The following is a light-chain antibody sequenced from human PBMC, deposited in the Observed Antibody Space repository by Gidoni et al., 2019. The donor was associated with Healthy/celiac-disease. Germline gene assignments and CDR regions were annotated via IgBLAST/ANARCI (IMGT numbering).Light chain of an antibody. CDR1: SRDVGGYNY. CDR2: DVS. J-gene: IGLJ2*01. Sequence: QSALTQPRSVSGSPGQSVTLSCTGTSRDVGGYNYVSWYQQHPGKAPKLMIYDVSKRPSGVPDRFSGSKSGNTASLTISGLQSEDEAYYYCCSYAGSFVVFGGGTKVTVL. CDR3: CSYAGSFVV. V-gene: IGLV2-11*01.